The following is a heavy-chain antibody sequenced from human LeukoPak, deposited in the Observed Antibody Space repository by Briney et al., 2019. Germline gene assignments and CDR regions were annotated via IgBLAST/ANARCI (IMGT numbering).Heavy chain of an antibody. CDR3: VRHDGRGGNTMGALDS. D-gene: IGHD3-3*01. CDR1: AGSISSSSHH. J-gene: IGHJ4*02. CDR2: IYYGRTA. Sequence: SESLSLTCTVSAGSISSSSHHWGWIRQSPGKGLEWIGAIYYGRTAYYNPSLNSRVTISVATSTNQFSLQLNSVTAADTAVYYCVRHDGRGGNTMGALDSWGQGSLVTVSS. V-gene: IGHV4-39*01.